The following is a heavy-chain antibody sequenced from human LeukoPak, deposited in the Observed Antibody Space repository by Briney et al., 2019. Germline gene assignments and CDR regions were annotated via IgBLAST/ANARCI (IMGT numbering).Heavy chain of an antibody. V-gene: IGHV4-30-4*08. CDR2: THYSGNA. D-gene: IGHD4-23*01. J-gene: IGHJ4*02. CDR1: GGSISSGDYY. CDR3: ARRNGGNSGFDY. Sequence: SETLSLTCTVSGGSISSGDYYWSWIRQHPGKGLEWIGYTHYSGNAYYNPSLKSRVTISVDASKNQLSLKMRSVTAADTAIYYCARRNGGNSGFDYWGQGSLVTVSS.